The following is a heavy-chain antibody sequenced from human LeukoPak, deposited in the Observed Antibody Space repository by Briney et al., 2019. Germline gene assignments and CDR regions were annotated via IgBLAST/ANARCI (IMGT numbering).Heavy chain of an antibody. Sequence: SETLSLTCTVSGGSISSSSYYWSWIRQPPGKGLEWIGYIYYSGSTNYNPSLKSRVTISVDTSKNQFSLKLSSVTAADTAVYYCARAKLRDDSSGYLRYWGQGTLVTVSS. CDR3: ARAKLRDDSSGYLRY. CDR1: GGSISSSSYY. D-gene: IGHD3-22*01. V-gene: IGHV4-61*01. J-gene: IGHJ4*02. CDR2: IYYSGST.